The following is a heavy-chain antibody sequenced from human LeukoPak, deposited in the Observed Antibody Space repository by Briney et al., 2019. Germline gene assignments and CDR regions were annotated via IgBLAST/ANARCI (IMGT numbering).Heavy chain of an antibody. CDR2: GST. Sequence: GSTGYYPSLKSRVTLSVDKSKNQFSLNLTSVTAADTAIYYCARMEGLWSYFDSWGQGILVTVSS. J-gene: IGHJ4*02. CDR3: ARMEGLWSYFDS. V-gene: IGHV4-4*02. D-gene: IGHD2-8*02.